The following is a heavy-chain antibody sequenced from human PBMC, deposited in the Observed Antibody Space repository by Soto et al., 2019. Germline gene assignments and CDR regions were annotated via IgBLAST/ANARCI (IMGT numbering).Heavy chain of an antibody. D-gene: IGHD3-22*01. CDR2: ISYDGSNK. Sequence: QVQLVESGGGVVQPGRSLRLSCAASGFTFSSYGMHWVRQAPGKGLEWVAVISYDGSNKYYADSVKGRFTISRDNSKNPLYLQMNSLRAEGTAVYYWARDGNYYDSSGPCFDSWGPGTLVTVSS. V-gene: IGHV3-30*03. J-gene: IGHJ4*02. CDR1: GFTFSSYG. CDR3: ARDGNYYDSSGPCFDS.